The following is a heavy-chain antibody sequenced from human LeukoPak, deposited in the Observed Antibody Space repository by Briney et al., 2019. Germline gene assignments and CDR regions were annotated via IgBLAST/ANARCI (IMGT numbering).Heavy chain of an antibody. CDR2: INHSGST. CDR1: GGSFSGYY. CDR3: ARRKYSKTYYFDY. V-gene: IGHV4-34*01. Sequence: SETLSLTCAVYGGSFSGYYWNWIRQPPGKGLEWIGEINHSGSTNYIPSLKSRVTISVDTSKNQFSLKLGSVTAADTAVYYCARRKYSKTYYFDYWGQGTLVTVSS. J-gene: IGHJ4*02. D-gene: IGHD4-11*01.